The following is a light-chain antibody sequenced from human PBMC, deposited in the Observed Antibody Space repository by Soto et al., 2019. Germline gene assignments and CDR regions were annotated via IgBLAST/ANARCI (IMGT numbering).Light chain of an antibody. V-gene: IGKV3-15*01. CDR3: QQYNNWPQT. CDR1: QSVSSK. CDR2: GAS. J-gene: IGKJ2*01. Sequence: EIVMTQSPVTLSVSPGERATLSCRASQSVSSKLAWYQQKPGQAPRLLIYGASTGATGIPARFSGSGSGTEFTLSISSLQSEDFAVYYCQQYNNWPQTFCQGTKLEIK.